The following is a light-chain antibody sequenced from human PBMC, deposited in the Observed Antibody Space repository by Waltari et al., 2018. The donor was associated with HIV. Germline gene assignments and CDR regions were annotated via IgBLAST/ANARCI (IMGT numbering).Light chain of an antibody. V-gene: IGLV2-14*01. CDR3: SSYISTTTL. Sequence: QSAPTQPASVSGSPGHSIHSSCTGTSTDTRHYQYVSWYQQSPGKAPKLMIYEVSNRPSGVSNRFSGSKSGNTASLTISGLQAEDEADYYCSSYISTTTLFGTGTKVTVL. CDR2: EVS. J-gene: IGLJ1*01. CDR1: STDTRHYQY.